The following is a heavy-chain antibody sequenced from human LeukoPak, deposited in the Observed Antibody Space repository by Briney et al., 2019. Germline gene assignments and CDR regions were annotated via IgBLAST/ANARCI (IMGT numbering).Heavy chain of an antibody. CDR1: GYSFTSYW. Sequence: GESLKISCKGSGYSFTSYWIGWVRQMPGKGLEWMGIIYPGESDTRYSPSFQGQVTISADKSISTAYLQWSSLKASDTAMYYCARRAARNYYYYGMDVWGQGTTVTVSS. CDR2: IYPGESDT. J-gene: IGHJ6*02. D-gene: IGHD6-6*01. CDR3: ARRAARNYYYYGMDV. V-gene: IGHV5-51*01.